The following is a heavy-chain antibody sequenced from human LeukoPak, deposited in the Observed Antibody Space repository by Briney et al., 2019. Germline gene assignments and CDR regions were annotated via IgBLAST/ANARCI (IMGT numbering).Heavy chain of an antibody. CDR3: AKIGVATIQNYFDY. Sequence: PGGSLRLSCAASGFTFTSYSMNWVRQAPGKGLEWVSAISGSGGSTYYADFVKGRFTISRDNSKNTLYLQMNSLRAEDTAVYYCAKIGVATIQNYFDYWGQGTLVTVSS. CDR2: ISGSGGST. J-gene: IGHJ4*02. V-gene: IGHV3-23*01. CDR1: GFTFTSYS. D-gene: IGHD5-12*01.